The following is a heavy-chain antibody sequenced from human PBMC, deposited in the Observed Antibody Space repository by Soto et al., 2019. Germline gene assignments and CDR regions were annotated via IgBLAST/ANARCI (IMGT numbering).Heavy chain of an antibody. D-gene: IGHD6-19*01. CDR1: GFTFSSYA. J-gene: IGHJ3*02. V-gene: IGHV3-30-3*01. Sequence: QVQLVESGGGVVQPGRSLRLSCAASGFTFSSYAMHWVRQAPGKGLEWVAVISYDGSNKYYADSVKGRFTISRDNSKNTLYLQKNSLRAEDTAVYYCASGAVAGSYDTDAFDIWGQGTMVTVSS. CDR2: ISYDGSNK. CDR3: ASGAVAGSYDTDAFDI.